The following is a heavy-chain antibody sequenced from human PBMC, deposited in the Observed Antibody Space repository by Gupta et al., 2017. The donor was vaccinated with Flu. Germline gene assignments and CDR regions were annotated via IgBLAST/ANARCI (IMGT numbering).Heavy chain of an antibody. CDR2: VIHSGST. CDR3: VRGRSSTTSLYYGMDV. Sequence: YYWTWIRQYPGKGLEWIGEVIHSGSTNYNPSLMSRVTISVDTSKNQLFLTVRSVTAADTAMYYCVRGRSSTTSLYYGMDVWGQGTTVTVA. CDR1: YY. V-gene: IGHV4-34*01. J-gene: IGHJ6*02. D-gene: IGHD2-2*01.